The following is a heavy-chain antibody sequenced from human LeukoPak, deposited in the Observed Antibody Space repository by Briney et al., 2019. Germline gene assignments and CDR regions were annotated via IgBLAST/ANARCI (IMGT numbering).Heavy chain of an antibody. CDR3: AGIPTSIAAAGSPDV. Sequence: GGSLTLSCAASGFAVSSNYMSWVRQAPGKGLEWVSVIYSGGSTYYADSVKGRFTISRDNSKNTLYLQMNSLRAEDTAVYYCAGIPTSIAAAGSPDVWGQGTTVTVSS. D-gene: IGHD6-13*01. J-gene: IGHJ6*02. CDR1: GFAVSSNY. CDR2: IYSGGST. V-gene: IGHV3-53*01.